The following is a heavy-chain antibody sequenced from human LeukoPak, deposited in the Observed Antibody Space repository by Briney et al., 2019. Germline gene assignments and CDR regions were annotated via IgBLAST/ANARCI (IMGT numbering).Heavy chain of an antibody. CDR2: IRHHGMNE. Sequence: GGSLRLSCAASGFTFSSFGMHWVRQTPTKGLEWAAFIRHHGMNESYVDSVKGRFTISRDNAKNSLYLQMNSLRAEDTAVYYCARDESGYWGQGALVTVSS. V-gene: IGHV3-30*02. J-gene: IGHJ4*02. D-gene: IGHD3-10*01. CDR3: ARDESGY. CDR1: GFTFSSFG.